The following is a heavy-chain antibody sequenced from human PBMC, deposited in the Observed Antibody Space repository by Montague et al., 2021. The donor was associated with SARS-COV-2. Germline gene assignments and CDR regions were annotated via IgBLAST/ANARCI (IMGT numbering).Heavy chain of an antibody. CDR2: IYYSVST. D-gene: IGHD5/OR15-5a*01. V-gene: IGHV4-39*01. J-gene: IGHJ5*01. Sequence: SETLSLTRTVSGGSISSSSYYWGWIRQPPGKGLEWIGSIYYSVSTYYNPSLKSRVTISVDTSKNQFSLKLSSVTAADTAVYYCARHARRGIVCTPSCCFDSWGQGTPVTVSS. CDR3: ARHARRGIVCTPSCCFDS. CDR1: GGSISSSSYY.